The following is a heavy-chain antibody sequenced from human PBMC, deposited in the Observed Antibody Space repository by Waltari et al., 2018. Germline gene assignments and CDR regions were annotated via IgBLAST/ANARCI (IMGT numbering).Heavy chain of an antibody. CDR1: GFTFSNHA. CDR3: AKDRLTGTTIY. Sequence: EVQLVESWGGMVQPGGSLSLSCAASGFTFSNHATSWFRQAPGKGLQWVSAISGSGGSTYYADSVKGRLTISRDNSKNTLYLQMNSLRAEDTAVYYCAKDRLTGTTIYWGQGTLVTVSS. V-gene: IGHV3-23*04. J-gene: IGHJ4*02. CDR2: ISGSGGST. D-gene: IGHD1-7*01.